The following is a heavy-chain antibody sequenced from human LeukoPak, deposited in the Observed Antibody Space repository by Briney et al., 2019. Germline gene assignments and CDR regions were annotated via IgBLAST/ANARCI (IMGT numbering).Heavy chain of an antibody. CDR3: ARVVELYYYYYMDV. J-gene: IGHJ6*03. CDR2: INPNSGGT. Sequence: ASVKVSCRASGYTFTSYGISWVRQAPGQGLEWMGWINPNSGGTNYAQKFQGRVTMTRDTSISTAYMELSRLRSDDTAVYYCARVVELYYYYYMDVWGKGTTVTVSS. V-gene: IGHV1-2*02. D-gene: IGHD5-24*01. CDR1: GYTFTSYG.